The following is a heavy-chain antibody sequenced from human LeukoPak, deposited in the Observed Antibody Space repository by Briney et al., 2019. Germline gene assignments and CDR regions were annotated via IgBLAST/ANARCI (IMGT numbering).Heavy chain of an antibody. V-gene: IGHV3-43*02. CDR2: IVEERTST. CDR3: AKDIGGYSYVAEY. J-gene: IGHJ4*02. D-gene: IGHD5-18*01. Sequence: PGGYVRLSCAGSGFTCDDYGMDWDGHGPGKGLEWVFLIVEERTSTFYTVYVQGPFTISRVNSTNSLYLQMISLRTEDTAFYYCAKDIGGYSYVAEYWGQGTLVTVSS. CDR1: GFTCDDYG.